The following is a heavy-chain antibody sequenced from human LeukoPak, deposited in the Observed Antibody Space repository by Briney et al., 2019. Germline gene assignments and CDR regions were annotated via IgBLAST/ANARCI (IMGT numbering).Heavy chain of an antibody. J-gene: IGHJ4*02. D-gene: IGHD3-22*01. CDR2: INPNSGGT. Sequence: GASVKVSCKASGYTFTGYYMHWVRQAPGQGLEWMGWINPNSGGTNYAQKFQGRVTMTRDTSISTAYMELSRLRSDDTAVYYCARVDSSGYYYASSFDYWGQGTLVTVSS. CDR1: GYTFTGYY. CDR3: ARVDSSGYYYASSFDY. V-gene: IGHV1-2*02.